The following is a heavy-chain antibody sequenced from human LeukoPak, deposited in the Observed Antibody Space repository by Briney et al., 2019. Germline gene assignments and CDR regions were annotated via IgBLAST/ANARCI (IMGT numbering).Heavy chain of an antibody. J-gene: IGHJ3*02. CDR2: ISGSGGST. D-gene: IGHD3-22*01. Sequence: GGSLRLSCAASGFSFSNYAMSWVRQAPGKGLEWVSGISGSGGSTYNADSVKGRFIISGDNSKNTLYLQMNSLRAEDTAVYYCATGDYYDSSGYYPQIAFDIWGQGTMVTVSS. CDR1: GFSFSNYA. V-gene: IGHV3-23*01. CDR3: ATGDYYDSSGYYPQIAFDI.